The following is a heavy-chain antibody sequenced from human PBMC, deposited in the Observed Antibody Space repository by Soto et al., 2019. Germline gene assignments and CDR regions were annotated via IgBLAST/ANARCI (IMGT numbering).Heavy chain of an antibody. V-gene: IGHV5-51*01. CDR1: GYSFTSYW. CDR2: IYPGDADT. J-gene: IGHJ4*02. Sequence: EVQLEQSGAEVKKAGESLKICCKGSGYSFTSYWIGWVRHMPGKGVEWMGIIYPGDADTRYSPSFQGQVTISVYKTISTAYLQLSILNASDTATYDCARASPTASLDYWGQGTPVTVSS. CDR3: ARASPTASLDY.